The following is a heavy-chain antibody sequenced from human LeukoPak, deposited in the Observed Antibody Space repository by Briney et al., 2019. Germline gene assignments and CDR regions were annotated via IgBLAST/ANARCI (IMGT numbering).Heavy chain of an antibody. CDR2: IKSKGDGETT. J-gene: IGHJ4*02. CDR3: TTAWGYYDSSGYSLD. V-gene: IGHV3-15*01. CDR1: GFTFTNAW. Sequence: PGGSLRLSCAASGFTFTNAWMTWVRQAQGKGLEWVGRIKSKGDGETTDYAAPVKGRFTISRDDSKNTLYLQMNSLKTEDTAVYYCTTAWGYYDSSGYSLDWGQGTLVTVSS. D-gene: IGHD3-22*01.